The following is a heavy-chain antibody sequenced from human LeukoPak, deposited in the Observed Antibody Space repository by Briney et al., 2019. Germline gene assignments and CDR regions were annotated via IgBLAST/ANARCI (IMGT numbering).Heavy chain of an antibody. V-gene: IGHV6-1*01. CDR3: ARANYYDSSGSLED. Sequence: SQTISLTCAISGNSFSSDSAAWNWIRQSPSRGLEWLGRTYYRSKWYNDYAVSVKSRITINPDTSKNQFSLQLNSVTPEDTAVYYCARANYYDSSGSLEDWGQGTLVTVSS. J-gene: IGHJ4*02. CDR1: GNSFSSDSAA. D-gene: IGHD3-22*01. CDR2: TYYRSKWYN.